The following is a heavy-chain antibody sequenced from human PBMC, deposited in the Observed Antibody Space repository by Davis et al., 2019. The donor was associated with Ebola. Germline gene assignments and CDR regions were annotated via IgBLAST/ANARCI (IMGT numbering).Heavy chain of an antibody. Sequence: SDTLSPTCTVPGGSTSSYYWSWIRQPPGKGLEWIGYIYYSWSTNYNPSLKSRVTISVDTSKNQFSLKLSSVTAADTAVYYCARVPIHCTGGVCYDYYYGMDVWGQGTTVTVSS. J-gene: IGHJ6*02. CDR1: GGSTSSYY. V-gene: IGHV4-59*01. CDR2: IYYSWST. CDR3: ARVPIHCTGGVCYDYYYGMDV. D-gene: IGHD2-8*02.